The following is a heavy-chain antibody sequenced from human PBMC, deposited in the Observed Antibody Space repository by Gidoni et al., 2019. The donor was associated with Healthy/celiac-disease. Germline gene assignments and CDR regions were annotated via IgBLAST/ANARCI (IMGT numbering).Heavy chain of an antibody. Sequence: QVQLQQWGAGLLKPSETLSLTCAVYGGSFSGYYWSWIRQPPGKGLEWIGEINHSGSTNYNPSLKSRVTISVDTSKNQFSRKLSSVTAADTAVYYCARGRRAAAGTNWFDPWGQGTLVTVSS. CDR3: ARGRRAAAGTNWFDP. D-gene: IGHD6-13*01. V-gene: IGHV4-34*01. J-gene: IGHJ5*02. CDR2: INHSGST. CDR1: GGSFSGYY.